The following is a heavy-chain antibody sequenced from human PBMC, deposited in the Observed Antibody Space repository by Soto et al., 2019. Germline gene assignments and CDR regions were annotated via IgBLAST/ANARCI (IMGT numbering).Heavy chain of an antibody. CDR1: GGSISSGGYS. V-gene: IGHV4-30-2*01. CDR3: ARVPSP. Sequence: QLQLQESGSGLVKPSQTLSLTCAVSGGSISSGGYSWSWIRQPPGKGLGWIGYICHSGSTYYTPSXXSXXTISVDRSKHQCSLKLSSVTAADPAVYYCARVPSPWGQGTLVTVSS. CDR2: ICHSGST. J-gene: IGHJ5*02.